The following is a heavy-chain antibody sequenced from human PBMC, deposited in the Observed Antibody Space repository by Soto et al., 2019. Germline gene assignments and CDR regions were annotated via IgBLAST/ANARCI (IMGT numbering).Heavy chain of an antibody. D-gene: IGHD4-17*01. CDR2: INPSGGST. CDR3: ATTPSTRAVFDY. Sequence: QVQLVQSGAEVKKPGASVKVSCKASGYTFTSYYMHLVRHAPGQGLEWMGIINPSGGSTSYAQKFRVRVTMTSDTSTSKVYMELSSLRSEDTAVYYCATTPSTRAVFDYWGQGTLVTVSS. V-gene: IGHV1-46*01. J-gene: IGHJ4*02. CDR1: GYTFTSYY.